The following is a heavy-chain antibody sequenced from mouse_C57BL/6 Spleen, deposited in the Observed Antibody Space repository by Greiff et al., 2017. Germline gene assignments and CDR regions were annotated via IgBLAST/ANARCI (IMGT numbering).Heavy chain of an antibody. J-gene: IGHJ3*01. Sequence: EVQLQQSGPELVKPGASVKMSCKASGYTFTDYNMHWVKQSHGKSLEWIGYINPNNGGTSYNQKFKGKATLTVNKSSSTAYMELRSLTSEDSAVYSCASNKNYYYGSSAWFAYWGQGTLVTVSA. CDR2: INPNNGGT. D-gene: IGHD1-1*01. CDR3: ASNKNYYYGSSAWFAY. CDR1: GYTFTDYN. V-gene: IGHV1-22*01.